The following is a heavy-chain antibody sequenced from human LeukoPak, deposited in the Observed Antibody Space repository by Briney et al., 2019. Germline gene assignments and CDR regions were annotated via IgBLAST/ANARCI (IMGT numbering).Heavy chain of an antibody. CDR3: ARLRYYGSGSYGDY. Sequence: GESLKISCKGSGYSFSSYWIGWVRQMPGKGLEWMGSIYPGDSDIRYSPSFQGQVTISADKSITTAYLQWSSLKASDTAMYYCARLRYYGSGSYGDYWGQGTLVTVSS. CDR1: GYSFSSYW. J-gene: IGHJ4*02. D-gene: IGHD3-10*01. V-gene: IGHV5-51*01. CDR2: IYPGDSDI.